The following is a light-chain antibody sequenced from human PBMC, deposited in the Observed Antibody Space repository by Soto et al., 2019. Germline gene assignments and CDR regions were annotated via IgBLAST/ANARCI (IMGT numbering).Light chain of an antibody. V-gene: IGLV2-14*01. Sequence: QSALTQPASVSGSPGQSITISCTGTSSDVGGYNYVSWYQHHPGKAPKLMIYEVSNRPSGVSNRFSGSKSGNTASLTISGLQAEDEADYYCSSYTSSXTPYVXXXGTKLXVL. CDR1: SSDVGGYNY. CDR2: EVS. CDR3: SSYTSSXTPYV. J-gene: IGLJ1*01.